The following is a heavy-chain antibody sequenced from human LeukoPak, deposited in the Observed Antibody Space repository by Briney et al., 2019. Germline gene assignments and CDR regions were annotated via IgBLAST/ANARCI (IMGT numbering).Heavy chain of an antibody. CDR2: INPISGDT. CDR1: GYTFTGYY. D-gene: IGHD2-21*01. Sequence: ASLKVSCKASGYTFTGYYIHWVRQAPGQGLEWMGWINPISGDTNYAEKFQGRVTTTRDTSINAAYMEVTRLTSDDTAVYYCAREDCSFDYWGQGTLVIVSS. J-gene: IGHJ4*02. CDR3: AREDCSFDY. V-gene: IGHV1-2*02.